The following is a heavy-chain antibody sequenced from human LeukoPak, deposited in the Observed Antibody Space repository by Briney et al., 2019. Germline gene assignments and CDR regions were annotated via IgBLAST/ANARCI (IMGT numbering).Heavy chain of an antibody. D-gene: IGHD1-26*01. Sequence: SETLSLTCTVSGGSVSSGSYYWSWIRQPPGKGLEWIGYIYYSGSTTYNPSLKSRVTISIDTSKNQFSLKLSSVTAADTAVYYCAREMYGGGYYGYFQHWGQGTLVTVSS. V-gene: IGHV4-61*01. CDR2: IYYSGST. J-gene: IGHJ1*01. CDR1: GGSVSSGSYY. CDR3: AREMYGGGYYGYFQH.